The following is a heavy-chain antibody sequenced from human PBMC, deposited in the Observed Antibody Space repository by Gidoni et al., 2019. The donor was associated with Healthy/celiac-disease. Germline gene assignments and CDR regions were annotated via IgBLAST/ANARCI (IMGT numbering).Heavy chain of an antibody. J-gene: IGHJ5*02. D-gene: IGHD3-10*01. V-gene: IGHV1-18*01. CDR3: ARGGSGTTPVDP. CDR1: GYTFTNYG. Sequence: QVHLVQSGAEVKKPGASVKVSCEASGYTFTNYGITWVQQAPGQGLEWMGWVRVNNGDTNYAPKFQGRVTMTIDTSTNTAYMDLRSLTSDDTAVYYCARGGSGTTPVDPWGQGTLVTVSS. CDR2: VRVNNGDT.